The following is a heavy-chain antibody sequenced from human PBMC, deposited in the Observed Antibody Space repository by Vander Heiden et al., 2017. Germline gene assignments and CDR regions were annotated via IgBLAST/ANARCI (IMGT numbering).Heavy chain of an antibody. V-gene: IGHV4-38-2*02. J-gene: IGHJ4*02. CDR1: GYSISSGYY. Sequence: QVQLQESVPGLVKPSETLSLTCTVSGYSISSGYYWGWIRQPPGKGLEWIGNIYHSGSTSYNLSLRSRVTISVDTSKNQFSLKLSSVTAADTAVYYCARHLGYGNNWSPIDYWGQGTLVTVSS. CDR2: IYHSGST. D-gene: IGHD6-13*01. CDR3: ARHLGYGNNWSPIDY.